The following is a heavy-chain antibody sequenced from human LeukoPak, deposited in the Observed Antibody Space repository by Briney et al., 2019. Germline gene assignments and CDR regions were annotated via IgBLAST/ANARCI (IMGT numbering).Heavy chain of an antibody. Sequence: GGSLRLSCAASGFTFSSYGMHWVRQAPGKGLEWVAFIRYDGSNKYYADSVKGRFTISRDNSKNTLYLQMNSLRAEDTAVYYCARDRHNNDFWSGYYPGPNWFDPWGQGTLVTVSS. V-gene: IGHV3-30*02. CDR2: IRYDGSNK. CDR1: GFTFSSYG. CDR3: ARDRHNNDFWSGYYPGPNWFDP. J-gene: IGHJ5*02. D-gene: IGHD3-3*01.